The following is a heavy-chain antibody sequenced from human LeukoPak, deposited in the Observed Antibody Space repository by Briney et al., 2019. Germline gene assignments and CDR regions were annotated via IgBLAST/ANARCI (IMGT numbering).Heavy chain of an antibody. CDR2: INHSGST. D-gene: IGHD7-27*01. V-gene: IGHV4-34*01. J-gene: IGHJ4*02. CDR1: GGSFSGYD. Sequence: AETLSLTCAVYGGSFSGYDWSWIRQPPGKGLEWIGEINHSGSTNYNPSLKSRVTISVDTSKNQFSLKLSSVTAADTAVYYCARGRRLRNWGFSPQPFDYWGQGTLVTVSS. CDR3: ARGRRLRNWGFSPQPFDY.